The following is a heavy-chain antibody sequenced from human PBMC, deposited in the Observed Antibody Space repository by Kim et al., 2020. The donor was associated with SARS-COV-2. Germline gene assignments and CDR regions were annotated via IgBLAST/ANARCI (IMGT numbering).Heavy chain of an antibody. CDR2: ISGSGGST. Sequence: GGSLRLSCAASGFTFSSYAMSWVRQAPGKGLEWVSAISGSGGSTYYADSVKGRFTISRDNSKNTLYLQMNSLRAEDTAVYYCAKDYGSGSYYDPYFDYWGQGTLVTVS. CDR3: AKDYGSGSYYDPYFDY. D-gene: IGHD3-10*01. CDR1: GFTFSSYA. J-gene: IGHJ4*02. V-gene: IGHV3-23*01.